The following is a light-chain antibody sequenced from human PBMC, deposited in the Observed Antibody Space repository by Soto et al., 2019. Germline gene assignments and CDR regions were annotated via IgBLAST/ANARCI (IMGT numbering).Light chain of an antibody. CDR3: QQYNSPWT. V-gene: IGKV1-5*03. CDR2: KAS. J-gene: IGKJ1*01. Sequence: DIQMTQSPSTLSASVGDRVTITCRASQSISGWLAWYQQKPGQAPKLLIYKASSLESGVPSRFSGSGSGTEFTLTLSSLQPDDFATYYCQQYNSPWTFGQGTKVEIK. CDR1: QSISGW.